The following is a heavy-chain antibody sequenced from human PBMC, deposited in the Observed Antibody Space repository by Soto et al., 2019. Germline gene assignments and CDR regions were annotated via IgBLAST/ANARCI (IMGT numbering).Heavy chain of an antibody. J-gene: IGHJ5*02. Sequence: ETLSLTCAVSGGSISSSNWWSWVRQPPGKGLERIGEIYQSGKTNYNPSLKSRVTISVDKSKNQFSLKLSSVTAADTAVYYCARDPGVLDPIPPWGQGTLVTVS. CDR2: IYQSGKT. CDR1: GGSISSSNW. D-gene: IGHD3-10*01. V-gene: IGHV4-4*02. CDR3: ARDPGVLDPIPP.